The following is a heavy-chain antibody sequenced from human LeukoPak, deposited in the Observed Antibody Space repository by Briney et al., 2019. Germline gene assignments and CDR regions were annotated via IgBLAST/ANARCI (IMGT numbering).Heavy chain of an antibody. J-gene: IGHJ4*02. CDR3: AKGYTFHGVAHDSGYFDY. V-gene: IGHV3-9*03. CDR1: GFTFSDYT. D-gene: IGHD3-3*01. CDR2: ITWDGGNI. Sequence: GGSLRLSCVTSGFTFSDYTMHWVRQVPGKGLEWLSGITWDGGNIAYADSVKGRFTISRDNAKSSLYLQMNSLRNEDMAFYFCAKGYTFHGVAHDSGYFDYWGQGTLVTVSS.